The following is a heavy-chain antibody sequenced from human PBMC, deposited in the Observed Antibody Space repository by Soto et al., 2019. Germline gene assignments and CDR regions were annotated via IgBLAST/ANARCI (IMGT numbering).Heavy chain of an antibody. CDR2: IIPICGTA. D-gene: IGHD5-12*01. V-gene: IGHV1-69*12. CDR3: ARAPQGWLQHGAYFDS. J-gene: IGHJ4*02. Sequence: QVQLVQSGAEVKKPGSSVKVSCKASGGTFSSYAISWVRQAPGQGLEWMGGIIPICGTANYAQKFQGRVTITADESTSTAYMELSSLRSEDTDVYYCARAPQGWLQHGAYFDSWGQGTLVTVSS. CDR1: GGTFSSYA.